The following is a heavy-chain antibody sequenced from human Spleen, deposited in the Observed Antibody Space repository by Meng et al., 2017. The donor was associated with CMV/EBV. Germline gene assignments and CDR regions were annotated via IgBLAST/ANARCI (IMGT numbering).Heavy chain of an antibody. J-gene: IGHJ3*02. CDR3: ARVDSGSFNAFDI. CDR2: ISSSSSYI. CDR1: GFTFSSYS. Sequence: GGSLRLSCAASGFTFSSYSMNWVRQAPGKGLEWVSSISSSSSYIYYADSVKGRFIISRDNAKNSLYLQMNSLRAEDTAVYYCARVDSGSFNAFDIWGQGTMVTVSS. V-gene: IGHV3-21*01. D-gene: IGHD3-10*01.